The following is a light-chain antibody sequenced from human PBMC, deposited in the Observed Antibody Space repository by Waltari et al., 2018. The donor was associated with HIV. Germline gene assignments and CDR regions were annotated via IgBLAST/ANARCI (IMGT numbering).Light chain of an antibody. CDR2: DVN. V-gene: IGLV2-23*02. CDR1: SRDVGGYDY. CDR3: CSYGGSGTSV. Sequence: QPALTQPASVSGSPGQSITIPCAGTSRDVGGYDYVSWYQTHPGKAPKLIIFDVNKRPAGVSNRFSGSKSGNTASLTISGLQAEDEADYYCCSYGGSGTSVFGSGTKVTVL. J-gene: IGLJ1*01.